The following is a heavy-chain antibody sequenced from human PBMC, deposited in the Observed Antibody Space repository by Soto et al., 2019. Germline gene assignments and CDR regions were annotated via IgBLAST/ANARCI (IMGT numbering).Heavy chain of an antibody. Sequence: ASVKVSCKASGGTFSSYAISWVRQAPGQGLEWMGGIIPIFGTANYAQKFQGRVTITADESTSTAYMELSSLRSEDTAVYYCARDAYCGGDCSPSWFDPWGQGTLVTVSS. CDR2: IIPIFGTA. J-gene: IGHJ5*02. CDR3: ARDAYCGGDCSPSWFDP. D-gene: IGHD2-21*02. CDR1: GGTFSSYA. V-gene: IGHV1-69*13.